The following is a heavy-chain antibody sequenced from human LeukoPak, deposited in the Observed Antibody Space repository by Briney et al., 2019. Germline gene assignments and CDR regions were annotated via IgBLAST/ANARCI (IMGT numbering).Heavy chain of an antibody. D-gene: IGHD6-25*01. CDR2: IYYTGST. CDR3: ATGRAAAGSLDY. V-gene: IGHV4-59*01. J-gene: IGHJ4*02. CDR1: GGSISSYY. Sequence: SETLSLTCTVSGGSISSYYWSWIRQPPGKGLEWIGYIYYTGSTNFNPSLKSRVTMSLDTSKNQFSLKLNSVTAADTAVYYCATGRAAAGSLDYWGQGTLVTVSS.